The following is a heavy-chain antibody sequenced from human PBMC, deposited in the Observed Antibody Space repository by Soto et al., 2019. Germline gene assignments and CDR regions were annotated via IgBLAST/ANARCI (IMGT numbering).Heavy chain of an antibody. J-gene: IGHJ1*01. Sequence: TLSLPLPFSFFSLLPFFSSFLLLLPPPFPFLSFLFSLSSLFTTSSPPSLKSRVTISVDASKRQFSLKLSSVTAADTAVYYCATNGGYYDGSGPKYFPHWGQGTLVTVSS. CDR2: LSSLFTT. V-gene: IGHV4-31*03. D-gene: IGHD3-22*01. CDR3: ATNGGYYDGSGPKYFPH. CDR1: FFSLLPFFSS.